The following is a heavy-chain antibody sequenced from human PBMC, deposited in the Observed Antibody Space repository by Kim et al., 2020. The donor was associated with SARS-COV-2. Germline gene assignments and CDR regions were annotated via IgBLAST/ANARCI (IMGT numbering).Heavy chain of an antibody. D-gene: IGHD2-21*01. V-gene: IGHV1-18*01. Sequence: ASVKVSCKTSGYSFTTYGVSWVRQAPGQGLEWMGWISGYNGTTKYKQKFQGRVTMIADTSTSTAYMELRSLTSDDTAVYYCARVRRENYSLFGYWGQGTLIIVSS. CDR3: ARVRRENYSLFGY. CDR1: GYSFTTYG. J-gene: IGHJ4*02. CDR2: ISGYNGTT.